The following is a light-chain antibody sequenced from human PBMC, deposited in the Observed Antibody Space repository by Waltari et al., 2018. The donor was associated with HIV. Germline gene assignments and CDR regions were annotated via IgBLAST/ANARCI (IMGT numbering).Light chain of an antibody. CDR1: TGEVNSGHY. V-gene: IGLV7-46*01. CDR3: LVSFAGTWV. Sequence: QPVVTQEPSVTVSPGDTVTLTCASTTGEVNSGHYPFLVQQRPGQAPRTLIFDSNKKQSWTPARFSGSLLGGKAALTLSGAQPDDEADYYCLVSFAGTWVFGGGTKLTVV. J-gene: IGLJ3*02. CDR2: DSN.